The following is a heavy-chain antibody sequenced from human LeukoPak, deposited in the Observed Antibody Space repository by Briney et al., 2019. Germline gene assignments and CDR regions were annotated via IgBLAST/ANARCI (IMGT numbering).Heavy chain of an antibody. CDR1: GFTFINAW. CDR2: IKSKTDGGTT. J-gene: IGHJ4*01. V-gene: IGHV3-15*01. D-gene: IGHD2-2*01. CDR3: TTVRCTSRPFGY. Sequence: PGGSLRHSCAACGFTFINAWMSWVRQAPGKGLEWVGRIKSKTDGGTTDYAAPVKGRFTISRDDSKNTLYLQMNSLKTEDTAVYYCTTVRCTSRPFGYWGTVVLVTVSS.